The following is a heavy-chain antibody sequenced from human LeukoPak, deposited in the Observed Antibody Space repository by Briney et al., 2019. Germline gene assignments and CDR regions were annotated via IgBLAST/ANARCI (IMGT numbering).Heavy chain of an antibody. V-gene: IGHV3-21*05. CDR2: ISKNSDDI. J-gene: IGHJ4*02. CDR3: ARVRPGYYCDY. CDR1: GFTFSIYS. Sequence: GSLRLSCVASGFTFSIYSMNWVRQAPGKGLEWVSYISKNSDDIYNADSVRGRFTISRDNAKNSLYLQMNSLRAEDTAVYYCARVRPGYYCDYWGQGILVTVSS.